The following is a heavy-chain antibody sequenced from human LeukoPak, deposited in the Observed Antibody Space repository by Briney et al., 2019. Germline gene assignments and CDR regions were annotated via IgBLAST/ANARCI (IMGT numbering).Heavy chain of an antibody. CDR3: ARAVELLWFGELFIFDY. J-gene: IGHJ4*02. Sequence: SQTLSLTCAISGDSVSSNSAAWNWIRQSPSRGPEWLGRTYYRSKWYNDYAVSVKSRITINPDTSKNQFSLQLNSVTPEDTAVYYCARAVELLWFGELFIFDYWGQGTLVTVSS. V-gene: IGHV6-1*01. CDR1: GDSVSSNSAA. CDR2: TYYRSKWYN. D-gene: IGHD3-10*01.